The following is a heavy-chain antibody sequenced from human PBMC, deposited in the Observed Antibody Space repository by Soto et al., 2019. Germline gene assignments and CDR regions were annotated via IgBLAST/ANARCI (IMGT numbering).Heavy chain of an antibody. J-gene: IGHJ6*03. CDR2: ISYDGSNK. V-gene: IGHV3-30*18. D-gene: IGHD3-10*01. Sequence: GGSLRLSCAASGFTFSSYGMHWVRQAPGKGLEWVAVISYDGSNKYYADSVKGRFTISRDNSKNTLYLQMNSLRAEDTAVYYCAKDHLLWFGESPYYYYMDVWGKGTTVTVSS. CDR1: GFTFSSYG. CDR3: AKDHLLWFGESPYYYYMDV.